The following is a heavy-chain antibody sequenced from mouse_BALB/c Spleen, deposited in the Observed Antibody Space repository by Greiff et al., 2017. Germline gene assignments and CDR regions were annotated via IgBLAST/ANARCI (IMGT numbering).Heavy chain of an antibody. D-gene: IGHD1-1*02. V-gene: IGHV7-1*02. CDR1: GFTFSDFY. CDR3: ARAPYGAWFAY. J-gene: IGHJ3*01. Sequence: EVKVVESGGGLVQPGGSLRLSCATSGFTFSDFYMEWVRQPPGKRLEWIAASRNKANDYTTEYSASVKGRFIVSRDTSQSILYLQMNALRAEDTAIYYCARAPYGAWFAYWGQGTLVTVSA. CDR2: SRNKANDYTT.